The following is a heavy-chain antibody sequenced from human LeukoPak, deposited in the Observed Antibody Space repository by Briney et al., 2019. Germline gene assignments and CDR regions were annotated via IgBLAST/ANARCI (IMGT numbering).Heavy chain of an antibody. J-gene: IGHJ4*02. CDR3: ARDGGGSSSWYGLFDY. Sequence: GASVKVSCKASGYTFTNYYMHWVRQAPGQGLEWMGLINPSGGSTSHAQKFQGRVTMTRDTSTSTVYMELSSLRSEDTAMYYCARDGGGSSSWYGLFDYWGQGTLVTVSS. D-gene: IGHD6-13*01. CDR2: INPSGGST. CDR1: GYTFTNYY. V-gene: IGHV1-46*01.